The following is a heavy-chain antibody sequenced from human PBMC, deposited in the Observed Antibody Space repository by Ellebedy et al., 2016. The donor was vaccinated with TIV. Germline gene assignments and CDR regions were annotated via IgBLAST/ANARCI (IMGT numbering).Heavy chain of an antibody. CDR1: GLIVTHAS. CDR2: IQSRSEGGTV. CDR3: NTGWAYDD. Sequence: GESLKISXEASGLIVTHASMTWVRPAPGKGLEWIGRIQSRSEGGTVAYAAPVQGRFIISRDESENKLFLQMYSLRTEDTGVYYCNTGWAYDDWGQGTRVTVSS. J-gene: IGHJ3*01. V-gene: IGHV3-15*05.